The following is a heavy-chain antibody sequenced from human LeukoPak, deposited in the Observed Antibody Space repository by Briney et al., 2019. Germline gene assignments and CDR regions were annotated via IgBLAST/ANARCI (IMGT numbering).Heavy chain of an antibody. V-gene: IGHV3-7*05. CDR2: IKQDGSEK. CDR3: ARGSTTVTPRNFDY. D-gene: IGHD4-11*01. J-gene: IGHJ4*02. Sequence: PGGSLRLSCAASAFTFGSYWMSWVRQAPGKGLEWVANIKQDGSEKYYVDSVKGRFTISRDNAKNSLYLQMNSLRAEDTAVYYCARGSTTVTPRNFDYWGREPWSPPPQ. CDR1: AFTFGSYW.